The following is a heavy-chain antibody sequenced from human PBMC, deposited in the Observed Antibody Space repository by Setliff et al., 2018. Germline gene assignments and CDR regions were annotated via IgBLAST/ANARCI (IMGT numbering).Heavy chain of an antibody. Sequence: GASAKVSCKASGYTLNNYAMNWVRQAPGQGFEWMGWINTKTGNPTYAQDFTGRLVFSLDTSVNTAFVQISSLKAEDTAVYYCARDGGNGVDYWGQGTLVTVSS. CDR3: ARDGGNGVDY. J-gene: IGHJ4*02. D-gene: IGHD3-16*01. CDR1: GYTLNNYA. V-gene: IGHV7-4-1*02. CDR2: INTKTGNP.